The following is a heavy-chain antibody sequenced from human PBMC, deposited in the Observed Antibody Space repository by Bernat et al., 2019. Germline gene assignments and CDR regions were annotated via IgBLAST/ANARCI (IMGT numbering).Heavy chain of an antibody. CDR1: GGSFSSSSYY. CDR2: IYYSGST. D-gene: IGHD6-6*01. CDR3: ATGSNIAARAGVPYDY. J-gene: IGHJ4*02. V-gene: IGHV4-39*01. Sequence: QLQLQESGPGLVKPSETLSLTCTVSGGSFSSSSYYWGWIRQPPGKGLEWIGSIYYSGSTYYNPSLKSRVTISVDTSKNQFSLKLSSVTAADTAVYYCATGSNIAARAGVPYDYWGQGTLVTVSS.